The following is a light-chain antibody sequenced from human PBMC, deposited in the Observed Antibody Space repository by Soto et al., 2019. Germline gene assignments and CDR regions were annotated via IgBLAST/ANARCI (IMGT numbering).Light chain of an antibody. Sequence: EIVMTQSPATLSVSPGERATLSCRASQRVSSNLAWYQLKPGQAPRLLIYGASTRATGIPARFSGSGSGTEFTPTISSLQSEDFALYYCQQYNNWPPYTFGQGTKLEIK. V-gene: IGKV3-15*01. CDR3: QQYNNWPPYT. CDR2: GAS. CDR1: QRVSSN. J-gene: IGKJ2*01.